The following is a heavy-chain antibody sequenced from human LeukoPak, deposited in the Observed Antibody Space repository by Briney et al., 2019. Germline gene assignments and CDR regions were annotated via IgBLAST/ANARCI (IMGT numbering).Heavy chain of an antibody. CDR1: GFTFSSYA. CDR3: ARAIAIYSYGGFDI. CDR2: ISGSGGTT. V-gene: IGHV3-23*01. Sequence: GGSLRISCAASGFTFSSYAMNWVRQAPGKGLEWVSVISGSGGTTYYADSVNGRFIISRDNSKNSLYLQMNSLRAEDTAVYYCARAIAIYSYGGFDIWGQGTMVTVSS. J-gene: IGHJ3*02. D-gene: IGHD2-15*01.